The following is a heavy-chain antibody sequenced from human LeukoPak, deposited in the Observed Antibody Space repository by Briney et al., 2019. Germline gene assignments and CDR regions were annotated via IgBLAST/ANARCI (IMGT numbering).Heavy chain of an antibody. CDR1: GFTFSSYE. D-gene: IGHD3-10*01. CDR2: ISSSGSTI. Sequence: PGGPLRLSCAASGFTFSSYEMNWVRQAPGKGLEWVSYISSSGSTIYYADSVKGRFTISRDNAKNSLYLQMNSLRAEDTAVYYCARGYYGSGSYSGTNFDYWGQGTLVTVSS. J-gene: IGHJ4*02. CDR3: ARGYYGSGSYSGTNFDY. V-gene: IGHV3-48*03.